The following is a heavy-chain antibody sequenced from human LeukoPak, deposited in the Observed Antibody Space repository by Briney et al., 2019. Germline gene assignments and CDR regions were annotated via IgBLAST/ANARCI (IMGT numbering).Heavy chain of an antibody. V-gene: IGHV3-23*01. Sequence: PGGSLRLSCSASGFTFSEYSMAWVRQTPGKGLEWVSAISDSAFATYYTDSVKGRFTISRDNSKNTLYLQMNNLRAEDTALYYCAKSSGWTLNWFDSWGQGTLVTVSS. J-gene: IGHJ5*01. CDR2: ISDSAFAT. CDR1: GFTFSEYS. CDR3: AKSSGWTLNWFDS. D-gene: IGHD6-25*01.